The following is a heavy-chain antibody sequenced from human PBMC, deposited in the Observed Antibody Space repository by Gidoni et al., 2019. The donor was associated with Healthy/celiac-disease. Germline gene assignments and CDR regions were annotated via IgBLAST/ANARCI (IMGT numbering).Heavy chain of an antibody. CDR1: GFTFDDYA. Sequence: EVQLVESGGGLVQPGRSLRLSCAASGFTFDDYAMHWVRQAPGKGLEWVSGISWNRGSIGYGDSVKGRFTISRDNAKNSLYLQMNSLRAEDTALYYCAKDISTMVRGGYLDYWGQGTLVTVSS. J-gene: IGHJ4*02. V-gene: IGHV3-9*01. CDR3: AKDISTMVRGGYLDY. CDR2: ISWNRGSI. D-gene: IGHD3-10*01.